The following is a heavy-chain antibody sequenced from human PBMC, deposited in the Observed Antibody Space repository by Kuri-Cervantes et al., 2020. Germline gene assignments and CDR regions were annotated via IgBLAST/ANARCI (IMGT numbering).Heavy chain of an antibody. CDR1: GYTLTSYG. D-gene: IGHD2-15*01. Sequence: ASVKVSCKASGYTLTSYGISWVRQAPGQGLQWMGWISAYNGNTNYAQKFQGRVTITRDTSASTAYMELSSLRSEDTAVYYCARVLAGAFDIWGQGTMVTVSS. V-gene: IGHV1-18*01. CDR3: ARVLAGAFDI. J-gene: IGHJ3*02. CDR2: ISAYNGNT.